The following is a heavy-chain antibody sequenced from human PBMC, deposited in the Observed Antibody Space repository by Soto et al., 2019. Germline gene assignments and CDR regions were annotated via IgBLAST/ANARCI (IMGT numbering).Heavy chain of an antibody. D-gene: IGHD6-13*01. V-gene: IGHV1-2*02. Sequence: ASVKVSCKASGYTFTGYYMHWVRQAPGQGLEWMGWINPNSGGTNYQGRVTMTRDTSISTAYMELSRLRSDDTAVYYCARAGSSSWYNWFDPWGQGTLVTVSS. J-gene: IGHJ5*02. CDR1: GYTFTGYY. CDR3: ARAGSSSWYNWFDP. CDR2: INPNSGGT.